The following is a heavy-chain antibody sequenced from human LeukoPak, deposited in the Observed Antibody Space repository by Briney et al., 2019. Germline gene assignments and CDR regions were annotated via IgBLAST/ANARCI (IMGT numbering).Heavy chain of an antibody. V-gene: IGHV3-64*01. Sequence: GGSLRLSCAASGFTFSHYSFHWVRQAPGKGLEYVSAINSNGDDTYYVNSVKGRFTISRDNSKNTLYPQMGNLRPEDMAVYYCARDPGRSPDYWGQGTLVTVSS. CDR3: ARDPGRSPDY. CDR1: GFTFSHYS. CDR2: INSNGDDT. D-gene: IGHD1-26*01. J-gene: IGHJ4*02.